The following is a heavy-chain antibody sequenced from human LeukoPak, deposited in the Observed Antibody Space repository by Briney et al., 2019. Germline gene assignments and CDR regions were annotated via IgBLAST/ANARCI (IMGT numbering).Heavy chain of an antibody. D-gene: IGHD2-15*01. J-gene: IGHJ6*02. CDR2: IYYSGST. CDR1: GGSISGSSYY. CDR3: AGCYSFYYYGMDV. V-gene: IGHV4-39*01. Sequence: SETLSLTCTVSGGSISGSSYYWGWIRQPPGKGLEWIGSIYYSGSTYYNPSLKSRVTISVDTSKNQFSLKLNSVTATDTAVYYCAGCYSFYYYGMDVWGQGTTVAVSS.